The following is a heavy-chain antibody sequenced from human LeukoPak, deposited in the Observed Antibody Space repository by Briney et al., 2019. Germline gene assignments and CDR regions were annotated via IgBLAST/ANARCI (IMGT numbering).Heavy chain of an antibody. D-gene: IGHD5-24*01. V-gene: IGHV1-18*01. J-gene: IGHJ4*02. Sequence: ASVKVSCKASGGSFSNFAISWVRQAPGQGLEWMGWISAYNGNTNYAQKLQGRVTMTTDTSTSTAYMELRSLRSDDTAVYYCASAREYYFDYWGQGTLVTVSS. CDR2: ISAYNGNT. CDR3: ASAREYYFDY. CDR1: GGSFSNFA.